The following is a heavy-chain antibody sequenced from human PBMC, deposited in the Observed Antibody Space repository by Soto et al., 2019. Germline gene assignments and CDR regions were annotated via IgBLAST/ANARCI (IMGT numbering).Heavy chain of an antibody. CDR3: ARLYVNSLNY. Sequence: QVQLQESGPGLVKPSETLSLTCTVSGGSISSYYWSWIWQPPGKGLEWIGYIYYSGSTNYNPSLKSRVTIPVDTSKNHSSLKPSCVTAADSAVYYCARLYVNSLNYWCQGTLFTVS. V-gene: IGHV4-59*08. CDR2: IYYSGST. J-gene: IGHJ4*02. D-gene: IGHD2-8*01. CDR1: GGSISSYY.